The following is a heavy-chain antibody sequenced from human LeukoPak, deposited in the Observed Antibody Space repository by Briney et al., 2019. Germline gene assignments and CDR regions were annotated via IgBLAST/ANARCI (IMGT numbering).Heavy chain of an antibody. V-gene: IGHV4-34*01. CDR3: ARGVRYCSSTSCYTGIFDY. CDR1: GGSISSYY. D-gene: IGHD2-2*02. Sequence: SETLSLTCTVSGGSISSYYWSWIRQPPGKGLEWIGEINHSGSTNYNPSLKSRVTISVDTSKNRFSLKLSSVTAADTAVYYCARGVRYCSSTSCYTGIFDYWGQGTLVTVSS. CDR2: INHSGST. J-gene: IGHJ4*02.